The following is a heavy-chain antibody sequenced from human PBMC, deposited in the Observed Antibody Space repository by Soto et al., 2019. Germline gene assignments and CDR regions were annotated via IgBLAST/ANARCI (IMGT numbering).Heavy chain of an antibody. CDR3: ARVHRDGYNSFDY. D-gene: IGHD5-18*01. V-gene: IGHV1-2*04. J-gene: IGHJ4*02. CDR2: INPYSGET. Sequence: VACNSSGYTFTANFIHWVRQAPGQGLEWMGWINPYSGETKYAQRFQGWVTMTRDTSISTAHMELSRLKSDDTAVYYCARVHRDGYNSFDYWGQGTLVTVSS. CDR1: GYTFTANF.